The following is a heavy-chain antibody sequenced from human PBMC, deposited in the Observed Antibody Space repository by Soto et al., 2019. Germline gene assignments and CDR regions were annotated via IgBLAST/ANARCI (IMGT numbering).Heavy chain of an antibody. V-gene: IGHV3-48*02. D-gene: IGHD4-4*01. CDR2: ISSSISTM. J-gene: IGHJ4*02. CDR1: GFTFSSYS. Sequence: EVQLVESGGGLVQPGGSLRLSCAASGFTFSSYSMNWVRQAPGKGLEWLSYISSSISTMHYADSVKGRFTISRDNAKNSMYLHINSRRDEDTAVYYCAREVRATDAADFDYWGQGTLVTVSS. CDR3: AREVRATDAADFDY.